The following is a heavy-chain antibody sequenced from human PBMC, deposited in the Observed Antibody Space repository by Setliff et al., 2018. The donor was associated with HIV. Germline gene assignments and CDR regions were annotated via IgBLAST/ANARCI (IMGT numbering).Heavy chain of an antibody. D-gene: IGHD3-3*01. CDR3: ARGFTIFGVGFSADPTGNWFDP. J-gene: IGHJ5*02. CDR1: GGSFGGYY. CDR2: INHHKHT. Sequence: KPSETLSLTCVVYGGSFGGYYWSWIRQPPGKGLEWIGEINHHKHTNYNPSLKSRVTMSVDTSKNQFSLKLSSVTAADTAVYYCARGFTIFGVGFSADPTGNWFDPWGQGTLVTVSS. V-gene: IGHV4-34*01.